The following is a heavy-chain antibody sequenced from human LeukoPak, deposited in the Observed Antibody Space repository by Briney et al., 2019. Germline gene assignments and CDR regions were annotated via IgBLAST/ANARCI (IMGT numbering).Heavy chain of an antibody. V-gene: IGHV3-48*02. J-gene: IGHJ4*02. Sequence: GGSLRLSCAASGFTVSSNYMSWVRQAPGKGLEWVSYISGCSSATDYADSVKGRFTISRDNAKNSLYLQMDSLRDEDTAVYYCAREYSGIDYWGQGTLVTV. CDR2: ISGCSSAT. D-gene: IGHD2-21*01. CDR3: AREYSGIDY. CDR1: GFTVSSNY.